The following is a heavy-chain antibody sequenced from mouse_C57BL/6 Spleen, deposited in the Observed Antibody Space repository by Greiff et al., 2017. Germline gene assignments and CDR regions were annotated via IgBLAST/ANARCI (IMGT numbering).Heavy chain of an antibody. CDR1: GYTFTSYW. D-gene: IGHD3-2*02. Sequence: QVQLQQPGTELVKPGASVKLSCKASGYTFTSYWMHWVKQRPGQGLEWIGNINPSNGGTNYNEKFKSKATLTVDKSSSTAYMHLSSLTSEDSAVYYCARDSSGYVYYFDYWGQGTTLTVSS. V-gene: IGHV1-53*01. CDR3: ARDSSGYVYYFDY. J-gene: IGHJ2*01. CDR2: INPSNGGT.